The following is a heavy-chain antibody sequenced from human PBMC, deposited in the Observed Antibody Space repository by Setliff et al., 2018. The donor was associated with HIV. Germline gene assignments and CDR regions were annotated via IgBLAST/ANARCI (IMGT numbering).Heavy chain of an antibody. CDR3: ARTVKTTLGDLLSPYYYYMDL. D-gene: IGHD3-16*01. V-gene: IGHV1-18*01. CDR1: GYTFINYG. CDR2: MSTYSGNT. Sequence: ASVKVSCKAYGYTFINYGITWVRQAPGQGLEWMGRMSTYSGNTDYAQNVQGRFTMTSDTSTTTAYMELRNLRSNDSAVYYCARTVKTTLGDLLSPYYYYMDLWGKGTTVTVSS. J-gene: IGHJ6*03.